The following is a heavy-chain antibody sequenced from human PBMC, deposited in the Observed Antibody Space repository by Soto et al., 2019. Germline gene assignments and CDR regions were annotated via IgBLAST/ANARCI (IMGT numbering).Heavy chain of an antibody. CDR1: GFTFSSSE. D-gene: IGHD2-15*01. J-gene: IGHJ3*01. V-gene: IGHV3-48*03. CDR3: ARGAS. CDR2: IHPSGQPI. Sequence: EVQLVESGGGLVQPGGSLRLSCAVSGFTFSSSEMYWVRQAPGKGLEWISYIHPSGQPIFYADSVKGRFTISRDNANNSLFLKMNSLRAEDTVVYYCARGASWGQGTMVTVSS.